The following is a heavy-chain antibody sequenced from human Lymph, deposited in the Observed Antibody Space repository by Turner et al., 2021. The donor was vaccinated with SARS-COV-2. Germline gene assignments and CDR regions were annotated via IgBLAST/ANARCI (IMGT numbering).Heavy chain of an antibody. J-gene: IGHJ6*02. Sequence: QVQLVQSGAEVKKPGSSVKVSCKASGGTFSSHVISWVRQAPGQGLEWMGGIIPMFGTANYAQKFQGRVTITADESTSTAYMELTSLRSEDTAVYYCARVGSSVVPYYYYGMDVWGQGTTVTVSS. CDR3: ARVGSSVVPYYYYGMDV. D-gene: IGHD3-22*01. CDR1: GGTFSSHV. V-gene: IGHV1-69*01. CDR2: IIPMFGTA.